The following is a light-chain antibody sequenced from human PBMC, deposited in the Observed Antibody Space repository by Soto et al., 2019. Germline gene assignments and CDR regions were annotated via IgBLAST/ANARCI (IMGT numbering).Light chain of an antibody. J-gene: IGLJ2*01. V-gene: IGLV2-14*03. CDR2: DVS. Sequence: QSALTQPASVSGSPGQSITITCTGTRSDIGAYNFVSWYQQHPGEVPKLMLYDVSIRPSGVSNRFFGSKSGNTASLTISGLHAEDEADYYCTSWTTSTTMIFGGGTKLTVL. CDR3: TSWTTSTTMI. CDR1: RSDIGAYNF.